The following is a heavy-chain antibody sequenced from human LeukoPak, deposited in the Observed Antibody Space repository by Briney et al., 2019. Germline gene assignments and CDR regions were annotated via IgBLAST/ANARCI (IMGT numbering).Heavy chain of an antibody. J-gene: IGHJ5*02. CDR1: GGSISSSSYY. V-gene: IGHV4-39*01. D-gene: IGHD2-8*01. CDR2: IYYSGST. CDR3: ARRCTNGVCYMRDNWFDP. Sequence: SETLSLTCTVSGGSISSSSYYWGWIRQPPGKGLEWIGSIYYSGSTYYNPSLKSRVTISVDTSKIQFSLKLSSVTAADTAVYYCARRCTNGVCYMRDNWFDPWGQGTLVTVSS.